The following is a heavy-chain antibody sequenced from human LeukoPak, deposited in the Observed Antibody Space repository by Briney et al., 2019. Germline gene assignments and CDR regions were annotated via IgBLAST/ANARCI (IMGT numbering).Heavy chain of an antibody. D-gene: IGHD4-23*01. CDR1: GGSISSSNW. CDR2: TYHSGDT. Sequence: SETLSLTCTVSGGSISSSNWWSWVRQPPGKGLEWIGATYHSGDTNNNPSLKTRVSILADKSKNQFSLKLRSVTAADTAVYYCARDRGMVTAVVTLDYWGQGTLVTVSS. CDR3: ARDRGMVTAVVTLDY. V-gene: IGHV4-4*02. J-gene: IGHJ4*02.